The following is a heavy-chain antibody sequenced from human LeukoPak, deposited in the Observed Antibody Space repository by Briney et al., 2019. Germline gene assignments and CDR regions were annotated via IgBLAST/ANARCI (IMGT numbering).Heavy chain of an antibody. CDR1: GCTFTGYY. CDR3: ARVFSSSSGRAYYYYYMDV. CDR2: INPNSGGT. J-gene: IGHJ6*03. V-gene: IGHV1-2*02. Sequence: GASVKVSCKASGCTFTGYYTHWVRQAPGQGLEWMGCINPNSGGTNYGRVTMTRDTSISTAYMEMSSLRSEDTAVYYCARVFSSSSGRAYYYYYMDVWGKGTTVTVSS. D-gene: IGHD6-6*01.